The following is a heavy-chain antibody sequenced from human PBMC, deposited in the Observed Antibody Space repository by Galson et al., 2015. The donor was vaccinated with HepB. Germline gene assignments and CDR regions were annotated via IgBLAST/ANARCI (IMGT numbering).Heavy chain of an antibody. V-gene: IGHV3-20*04. CDR3: ARDSYCSSTSCFGGLGFP. CDR1: GFTFDDYG. D-gene: IGHD2-2*01. CDR2: INWNGGST. J-gene: IGHJ5*02. Sequence: SLRLSCAASGFTFDDYGMSWVRQAPGKGLEWVSGINWNGGSTGYADSVKGRFTISRDNAKNSLYLQMNSLRAEDTAVYYCARDSYCSSTSCFGGLGFPWGQGTLVTVSS.